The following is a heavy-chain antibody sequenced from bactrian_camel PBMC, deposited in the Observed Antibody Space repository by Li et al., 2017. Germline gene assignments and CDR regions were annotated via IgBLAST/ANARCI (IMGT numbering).Heavy chain of an antibody. CDR1: GYPYTAGC. CDR2: IYTGGDIT. J-gene: IGHJ4*01. CDR3: ASAFEV. V-gene: IGHV3S1*01. Sequence: HVQLVESGGGLVQPGGSLRLSCTVSGYPYTAGCMAWFRQAPGKESEGVAAIYTGGDITYYADNVKGRFTISRDNAKNTVSLQMNSLKSEDTALYYCASAFEVWGQGTQVTVS.